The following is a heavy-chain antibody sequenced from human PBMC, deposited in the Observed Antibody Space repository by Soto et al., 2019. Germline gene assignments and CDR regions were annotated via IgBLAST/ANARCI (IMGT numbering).Heavy chain of an antibody. CDR2: ISYDGSNK. V-gene: IGHV3-30*18. J-gene: IGHJ4*02. CDR3: AKGIGIAADGFDY. D-gene: IGHD6-13*01. CDR1: GFTFSSYG. Sequence: GSLRLSCAASGFTFSSYGMHWVRQAPGKGLEWVAVISYDGSNKYYADSVKGRFTISRDNSKNTLYLQMNSLRAEDTAVYYCAKGIGIAADGFDYWGQGTLVTVYS.